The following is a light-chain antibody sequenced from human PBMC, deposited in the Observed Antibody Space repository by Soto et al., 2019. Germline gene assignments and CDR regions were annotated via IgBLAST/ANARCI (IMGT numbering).Light chain of an antibody. J-gene: IGKJ5*01. CDR3: QQRSNWPT. V-gene: IGKV3-11*01. CDR2: DAS. CDR1: QSVSSY. Sequence: EIVLTQSPATLSLSPGERATLSCRASQSVSSYLAWYQQKPGQAPRLLIYDASNRATGIPARFSGSGSGTDFTLTISSLEPEDFAVYYCQQRSNWPTFGQRRLLEI.